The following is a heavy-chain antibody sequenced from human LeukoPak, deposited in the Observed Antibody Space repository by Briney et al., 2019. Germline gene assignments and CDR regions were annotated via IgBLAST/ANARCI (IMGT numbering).Heavy chain of an antibody. CDR2: IIPIFGTA. J-gene: IGHJ6*03. CDR1: GGTFSSYA. D-gene: IGHD1-14*01. CDR3: ARGYGNYYYYYMDV. V-gene: IGHV1-69*01. Sequence: SVKVSCKASGGTFSSYAISWVRQAPGQGLEWMGGIIPIFGTANYAQKFQGRVTITADESTSTTYMELSSLRSEDTAVYYCARGYGNYYYYYMDVWGKGTTVTVSS.